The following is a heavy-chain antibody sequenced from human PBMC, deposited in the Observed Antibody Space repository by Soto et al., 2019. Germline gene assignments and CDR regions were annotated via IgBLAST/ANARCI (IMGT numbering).Heavy chain of an antibody. CDR1: GGSISSSSYY. Sequence: SETLSLTCTVSGGSISSSSYYWGWIRQPPGKGLEWIGNIYYRGTTYYNPSLQSRVTISVDTSKNDFSLNLSSVTAADTAVYFCAREWGLLPYYVMNVWGHGTAVTVSS. CDR2: IYYRGTT. V-gene: IGHV4-39*07. CDR3: AREWGLLPYYVMNV. D-gene: IGHD7-27*01. J-gene: IGHJ6*02.